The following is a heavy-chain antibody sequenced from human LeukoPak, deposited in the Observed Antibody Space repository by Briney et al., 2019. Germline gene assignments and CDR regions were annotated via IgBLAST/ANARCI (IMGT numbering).Heavy chain of an antibody. CDR1: GFTFSDYY. J-gene: IGHJ4*02. CDR3: AKDHMVRGVISNVFDY. D-gene: IGHD3-10*01. Sequence: PGGSLRLSCAASGFTFSDYYMSWIRQAPGKGLEWVSYISSSGSTIYYADSVKGRFTISRDNAKNTLYLQMNSLRAEDTAVYYCAKDHMVRGVISNVFDYWGQGTLVTVSS. CDR2: ISSSGSTI. V-gene: IGHV3-11*01.